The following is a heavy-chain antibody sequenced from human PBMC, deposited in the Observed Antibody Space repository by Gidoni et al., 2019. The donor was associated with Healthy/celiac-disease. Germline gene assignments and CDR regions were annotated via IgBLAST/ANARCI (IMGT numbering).Heavy chain of an antibody. CDR1: GFTFSSYA. CDR2: ISGSGGST. J-gene: IGHJ6*03. D-gene: IGHD2-21*02. CDR3: AKGGVVTAIPYYYYYMDV. V-gene: IGHV3-23*01. Sequence: EVQLLESGGGLVQPGGSLRLSCAASGFTFSSYAMSWVRQAPGKGLEWVSAISGSGGSTYYADYVKGRFTISRDNSKNTLYLQMNSRRAEDTAVYYCAKGGVVTAIPYYYYYMDVWGKGTTVTVSS.